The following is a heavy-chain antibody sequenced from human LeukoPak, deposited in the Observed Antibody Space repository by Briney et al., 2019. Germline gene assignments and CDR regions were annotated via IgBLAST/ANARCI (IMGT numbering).Heavy chain of an antibody. CDR3: ARGSIVGATFDYFDY. V-gene: IGHV1-2*02. J-gene: IGHJ4*02. CDR2: INPNSGGT. Sequence: ASVRVSCKASGYTFTGYYIHWVRQAPGQGLEWMGWINPNSGGTNYAQKFQGRVTMTRDTSISTAYMDLSRLRSDDTAVYYCARGSIVGATFDYFDYWGQGTLVTVSS. D-gene: IGHD1-26*01. CDR1: GYTFTGYY.